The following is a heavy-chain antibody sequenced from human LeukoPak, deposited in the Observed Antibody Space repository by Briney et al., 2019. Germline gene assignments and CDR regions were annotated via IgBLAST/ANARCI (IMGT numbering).Heavy chain of an antibody. CDR3: ARRSGYDRRMGTLDF. V-gene: IGHV1-18*01. D-gene: IGHD5-12*01. CDR1: GYIFTSYG. Sequence: ASVKVSCKASGYIFTSYGISWVRQAPGQGLEWMGWISAYNGDTNYAQKFQGRVTVTTDTSTTTAYMELGSLRSDDSAVYYCARRSGYDRRMGTLDFWGQGTLVTVSS. J-gene: IGHJ4*02. CDR2: ISAYNGDT.